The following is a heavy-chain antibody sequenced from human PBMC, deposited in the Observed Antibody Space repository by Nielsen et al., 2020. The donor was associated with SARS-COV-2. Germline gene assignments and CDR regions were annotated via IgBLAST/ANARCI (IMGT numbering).Heavy chain of an antibody. CDR2: VSAYNGNT. CDR1: GFTFSRHD. Sequence: ASVKVSCKGSGFTFSRHDHGITWVRQAPGQGLEWMGWVSAYNGNTNNAQKFQGRVTMTIDTSTSTACVELRSLRSDDTAVYYCATGLGSGYYNYWGQGSLVTVSS. D-gene: IGHD6-25*01. CDR3: ATGLGSGYYNY. J-gene: IGHJ4*02. V-gene: IGHV1-18*04.